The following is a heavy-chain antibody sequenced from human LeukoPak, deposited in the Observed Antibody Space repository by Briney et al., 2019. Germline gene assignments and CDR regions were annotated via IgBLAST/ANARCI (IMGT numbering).Heavy chain of an antibody. D-gene: IGHD3-10*01. CDR3: AKGGDYYGSGSYYRDGRLLVG. V-gene: IGHV3-23*01. CDR1: GFTFSSYP. Sequence: PGGSLRLSCAASGFTFSSYPMNWVRRAPGKGLEWVSGICGSGGSTYYADSVKGRFTISRDNSKNTLYLQMNNLRAEDTAVYYCAKGGDYYGSGSYYRDGRLLVGWGQGTLVTVSS. CDR2: ICGSGGST. J-gene: IGHJ4*02.